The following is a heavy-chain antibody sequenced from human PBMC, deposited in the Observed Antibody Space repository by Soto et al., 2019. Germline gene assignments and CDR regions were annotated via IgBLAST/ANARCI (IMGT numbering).Heavy chain of an antibody. CDR2: INHSGST. D-gene: IGHD6-13*01. J-gene: IGHJ6*02. V-gene: IGHV4-34*01. Sequence: NPSETLSLTCAVYGGSFCGYYWSWIRQPPGKGLEWIGEINHSGSTNYNPSLKSRVTISVDTSKNQFSLKLSSVTAADTAVYYCARGGIAAAGRQLYYYYYYGMDVWGQGTTVTASS. CDR3: ARGGIAAAGRQLYYYYYYGMDV. CDR1: GGSFCGYY.